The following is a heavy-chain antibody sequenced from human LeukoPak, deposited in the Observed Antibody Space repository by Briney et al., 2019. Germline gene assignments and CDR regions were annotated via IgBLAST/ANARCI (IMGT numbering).Heavy chain of an antibody. V-gene: IGHV4-61*02. D-gene: IGHD6-25*01. J-gene: IGHJ5*02. Sequence: SETLSLTCTVSRGSISSGNYYWSWIRQPAGKGLEWIGRFHTRGSTNYNPSLKSRVIISVDTSKNQFSLKLNSVTAADTAVYYCARPPGIAAAWFDPWGQGTLVTVSS. CDR1: RGSISSGNYY. CDR2: FHTRGST. CDR3: ARPPGIAAAWFDP.